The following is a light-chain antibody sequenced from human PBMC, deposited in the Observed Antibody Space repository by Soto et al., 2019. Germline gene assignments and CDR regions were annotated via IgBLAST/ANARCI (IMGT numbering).Light chain of an antibody. CDR2: GDN. CDR1: TSNIGAPYD. V-gene: IGLV1-40*01. CDR3: QSYDISLHNYV. J-gene: IGLJ1*01. Sequence: SVLTQPPSVSGAPGQRVSISCTGSTSNIGAPYDVHWYQHLPATAPKLLIYGDNNRPSGVPDRFSGSKSGTSASLAITRLQAEDEADYYCQSYDISLHNYVFGTGTKVTVL.